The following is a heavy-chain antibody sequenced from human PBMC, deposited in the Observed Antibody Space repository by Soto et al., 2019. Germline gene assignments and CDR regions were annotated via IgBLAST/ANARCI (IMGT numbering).Heavy chain of an antibody. CDR2: INPSGGST. V-gene: IGHV1-46*01. J-gene: IGHJ4*02. D-gene: IGHD2-8*01. CDR1: GYTFTSYY. Sequence: GSVKVSCKASGYTFTSYYMHWVRQAPGQGLERMGIINPSGGSTSYAQEFQGRVTMTRDTSTSTVYMELSSLRSEDTAVYYCARDNAAPSAIDYLGLGTLVTVSS. CDR3: ARDNAAPSAIDY.